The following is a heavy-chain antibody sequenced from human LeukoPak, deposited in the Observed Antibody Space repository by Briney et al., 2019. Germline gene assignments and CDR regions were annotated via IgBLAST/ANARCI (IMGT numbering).Heavy chain of an antibody. V-gene: IGHV3-7*03. CDR1: GFTSSSYG. D-gene: IGHD1-26*01. J-gene: IGHJ4*02. CDR2: IKQDGSEK. CDR3: ARDCCEARSVDYFDY. Sequence: GRSLRLSCAASGFTSSSYGMHWVRQAPGKGLEWVANIKQDGSEKYYEDSVKGRFTISRDNAKNSLYLQMNSLRAEDTAVYYCARDCCEARSVDYFDYWGQGTLVTVSS.